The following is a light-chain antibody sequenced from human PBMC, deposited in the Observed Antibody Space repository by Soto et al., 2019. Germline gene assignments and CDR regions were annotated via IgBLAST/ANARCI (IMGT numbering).Light chain of an antibody. J-gene: IGKJ5*01. Sequence: EIVMTQSPVTLSVSPGERATLSGRASQSVRSTYLAWYQQKPGQAPRILIYGASSRATGIKDRFSGSGSGTDFTLTIRRMETEELAVYYCQTYGSSPITFGQGTRREIK. CDR2: GAS. CDR1: QSVRSTY. CDR3: QTYGSSPIT. V-gene: IGKV3-20*01.